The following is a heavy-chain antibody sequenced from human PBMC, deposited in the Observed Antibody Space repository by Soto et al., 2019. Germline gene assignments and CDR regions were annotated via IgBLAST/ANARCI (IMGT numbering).Heavy chain of an antibody. Sequence: GGSLRLSCAASGFTLSSYAMSWVRQAPWKGLEWVSAISGSGGSTYYADSVKGRFTISRDNSKNTLYLQMNSLRAEDTAVYYCAKDKPGRRITGTCGYWGQGTLVTVSS. V-gene: IGHV3-23*01. CDR1: GFTLSSYA. CDR2: ISGSGGST. J-gene: IGHJ4*02. CDR3: AKDKPGRRITGTCGY. D-gene: IGHD1-20*01.